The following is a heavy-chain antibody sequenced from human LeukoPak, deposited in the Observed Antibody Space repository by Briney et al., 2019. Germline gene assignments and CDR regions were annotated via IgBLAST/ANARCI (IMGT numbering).Heavy chain of an antibody. D-gene: IGHD4-17*01. J-gene: IGHJ4*02. CDR3: ARDRDYGDHFDY. V-gene: IGHV3-33*01. CDR2: IWYDGSSK. Sequence: GRSLRLSCAASGCTFSSYGMHRVRQAPGKGLEWVAVIWYDGSSKYYADSVKGRFTISRDNSKNTLYLQMNSLRAEDTAVYYCARDRDYGDHFDYWGQGTLVTVSS. CDR1: GCTFSSYG.